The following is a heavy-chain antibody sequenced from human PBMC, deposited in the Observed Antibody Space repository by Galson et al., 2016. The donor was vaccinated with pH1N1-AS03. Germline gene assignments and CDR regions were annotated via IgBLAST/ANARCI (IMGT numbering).Heavy chain of an antibody. J-gene: IGHJ3*02. CDR2: ISFRGSS. V-gene: IGHV4-39*07. Sequence: SETLSLTCSVSGDSVISKNYYWGWVRQPPGKGLEWIGSISFRGSSYYNPSLKSRVRISIDESNNQFSLDLNSVTAADTALYYCARIHPELPDIWGQGTLVNV. CDR1: GDSVISKNYY. CDR3: ARIHPELPDI. D-gene: IGHD5-24*01.